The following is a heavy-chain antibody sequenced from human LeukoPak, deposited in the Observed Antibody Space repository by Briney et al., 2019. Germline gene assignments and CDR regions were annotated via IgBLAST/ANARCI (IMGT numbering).Heavy chain of an antibody. D-gene: IGHD3-9*01. J-gene: IGHJ3*02. CDR2: IIPVFRRG. CDR1: GGYISGYA. Sequence: ASVKVSCKASGGYISGYAINWLRQAPGQGLEWMGRIIPVFRRGNYAQKFQGRVTIMTDESMSTVYMEVSSLRSEDTAKYYCVRGALRYFDWSAGGDDSFDIWGQGTVVTVSS. CDR3: VRGALRYFDWSAGGDDSFDI. V-gene: IGHV1-69*05.